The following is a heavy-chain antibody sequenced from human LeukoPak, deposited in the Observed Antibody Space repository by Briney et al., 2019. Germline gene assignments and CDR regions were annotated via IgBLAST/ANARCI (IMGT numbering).Heavy chain of an antibody. Sequence: SETLSLTCTVSGGSISSSSYYWGWIRQPPGKGLEWIGSIYYSGSTYYNPSLKSRVTISVDTSKNQFSLKLSSVTAADTAVYYCASTYYDILTGYYGVEGWFDPWGQGTLVTVSS. CDR2: IYYSGST. V-gene: IGHV4-39*07. J-gene: IGHJ5*02. CDR3: ASTYYDILTGYYGVEGWFDP. CDR1: GGSISSSSYY. D-gene: IGHD3-9*01.